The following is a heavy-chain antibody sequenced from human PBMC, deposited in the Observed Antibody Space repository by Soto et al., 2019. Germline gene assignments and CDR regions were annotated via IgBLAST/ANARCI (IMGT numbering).Heavy chain of an antibody. V-gene: IGHV4-4*02. D-gene: IGHD6-19*01. CDR1: GGSISSSNW. J-gene: IGHJ4*02. CDR2: IYHSGST. CDR3: ARVAVAGTRFDY. Sequence: QVQLQESGPGLVKPSGTLSLTCAVSGGSISSSNWWSWVRQPPGKGLEWIGEIYHSGSTNYNPSLXSGXTISVDKSKNQFSLKLSSVTAADTAVYYCARVAVAGTRFDYWGQGTLVTVSS.